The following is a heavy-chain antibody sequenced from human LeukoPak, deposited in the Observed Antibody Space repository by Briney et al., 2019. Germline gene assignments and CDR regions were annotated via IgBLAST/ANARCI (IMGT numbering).Heavy chain of an antibody. D-gene: IGHD3-3*01. CDR3: ARVITIFGGDY. V-gene: IGHV1-18*01. CDR1: GGTFSSYA. J-gene: IGHJ4*02. CDR2: ISAYNGNT. Sequence: ASVKVSCKASGGTFSSYAISWVRQAPGQGLEWMGWISAYNGNTNYAQKLQGRVTMTTDTSTSTAYMELRSLRSDDTAVYYCARVITIFGGDYWGQGTLVTVSS.